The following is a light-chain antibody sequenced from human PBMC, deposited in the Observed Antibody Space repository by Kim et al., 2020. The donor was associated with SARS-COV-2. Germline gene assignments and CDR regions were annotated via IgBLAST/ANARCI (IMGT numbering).Light chain of an antibody. CDR3: TQYDMFPYA. CDR2: NAS. J-gene: IGKJ2*01. V-gene: IGKV1-5*03. Sequence: IQMTQSPSTLSTSVGDRVTITCRASQTINTLLAWYQQKPGKAPTLLIYNASTLQSGVPSRFSGSGSGTDFTLTISSLQPDDFATYLCTQYDMFPYAFGKGTKLE. CDR1: QTINTL.